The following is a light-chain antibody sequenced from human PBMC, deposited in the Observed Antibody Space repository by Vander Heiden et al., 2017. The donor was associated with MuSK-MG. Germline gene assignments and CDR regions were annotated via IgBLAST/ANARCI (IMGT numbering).Light chain of an antibody. J-gene: IGKJ2*01. CDR2: WAS. V-gene: IGKV4-1*01. Sequence: DIVMTQSPDPLAVSLGERATINCRSSQNVLSSSNNKNYLVWYQQKPGHPPKVLISWASTRESGVPARFSGSGSGTDFTLTISSLQAEDVAVYYCQQYSSLPSTFGRGTKVEI. CDR1: QNVLSSSNNKNY. CDR3: QQYSSLPST.